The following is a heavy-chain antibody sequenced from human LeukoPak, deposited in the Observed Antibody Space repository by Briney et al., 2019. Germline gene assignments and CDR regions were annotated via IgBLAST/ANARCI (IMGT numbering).Heavy chain of an antibody. Sequence: SETLSLSCAVSDGSVSSTNWWSWVRQPPGKGLEWIGEIYHSGSTNYNPSLKSRVTISVDKSKNQFSLKLSSVTAADTAVYYCARVTSSSWYYYYYGMDVWGQGTTVTVSS. CDR3: ARVTSSSWYYYYYGMDV. CDR1: DGSVSSTNW. CDR2: IYHSGST. V-gene: IGHV4-4*02. D-gene: IGHD6-13*01. J-gene: IGHJ6*02.